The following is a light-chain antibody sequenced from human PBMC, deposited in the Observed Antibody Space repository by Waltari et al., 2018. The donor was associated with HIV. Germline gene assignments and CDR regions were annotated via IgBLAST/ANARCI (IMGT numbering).Light chain of an antibody. CDR2: EVT. Sequence: QSALTQHPSASALPGHFFPPSCTRTTSDIGTYDYVSSYQYHPGKATKLVISEVTKRPSGVSDRFSGSKSGNTAFLTVSGLQEEDEADYYCSSFANRDGFYVLFGGGTRLTVL. V-gene: IGLV2-8*01. CDR1: TSDIGTYDY. CDR3: SSFANRDGFYVL. J-gene: IGLJ2*01.